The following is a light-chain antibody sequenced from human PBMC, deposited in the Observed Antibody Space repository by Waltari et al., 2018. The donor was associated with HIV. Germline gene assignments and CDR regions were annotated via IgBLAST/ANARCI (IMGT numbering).Light chain of an antibody. CDR3: GTWDSSLSAVL. CDR1: SPNIGSNR. CDR2: GNT. V-gene: IGLV1-51*01. Sequence: QSVLTQPPSVSAAPGQKVTISCSGSSPNIGSNRVFWYQQLPGTAPKLLIYGNTKRPAGIPDRFSGSKSGTLATLGITGLQTGDEADYYCGTWDSSLSAVLFGGGTKLTVL. J-gene: IGLJ2*01.